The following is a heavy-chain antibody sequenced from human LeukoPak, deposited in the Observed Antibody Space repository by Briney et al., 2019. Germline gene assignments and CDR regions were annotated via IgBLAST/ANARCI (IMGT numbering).Heavy chain of an antibody. CDR3: ARGGDDGSGSYYNLYYFDY. J-gene: IGHJ4*02. CDR2: ISAYNGNT. CDR1: GHTFTSYG. V-gene: IGHV1-18*01. D-gene: IGHD3-10*01. Sequence: GASVKVSCKASGHTFTSYGISWVRQAPGQGLEWMGWISAYNGNTNYAQKLQGRVTMTTDTSTSTAYMELRSLRSDDTAVYYCARGGDDGSGSYYNLYYFDYWGQGTLVTVSS.